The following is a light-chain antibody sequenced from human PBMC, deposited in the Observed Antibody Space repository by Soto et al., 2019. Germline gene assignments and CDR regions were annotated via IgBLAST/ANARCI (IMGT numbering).Light chain of an antibody. Sequence: DIQMTQSPSSLSASVGDRVTITCRASQGISNYLNWYQQKPGKAPKLLIYDASNLETGVPSRFSGSGSGTDFTFTISSLQPEDIATYYCQQYDNLPYTFGQGTKLEIK. CDR1: QGISNY. CDR3: QQYDNLPYT. J-gene: IGKJ2*01. V-gene: IGKV1-33*01. CDR2: DAS.